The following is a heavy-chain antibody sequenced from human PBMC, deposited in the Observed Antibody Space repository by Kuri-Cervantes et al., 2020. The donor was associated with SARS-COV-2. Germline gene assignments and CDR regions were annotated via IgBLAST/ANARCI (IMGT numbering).Heavy chain of an antibody. D-gene: IGHD1-1*01. CDR1: GFTFSSYA. J-gene: IGHJ4*02. Sequence: GESLKISCAASGFTFSSYAMHWVRQAPGKGLEYVSAISSNGGSTYYADSVKGRFTISRDNSKNTLYLQMGSLRAEDMAVYYCARESLEGNFDYWGQGTLVTVSS. V-gene: IGHV3-64*02. CDR3: ARESLEGNFDY. CDR2: ISSNGGST.